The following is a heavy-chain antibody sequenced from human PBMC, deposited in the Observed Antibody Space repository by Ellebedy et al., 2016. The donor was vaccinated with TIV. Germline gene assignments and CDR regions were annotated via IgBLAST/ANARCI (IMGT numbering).Heavy chain of an antibody. D-gene: IGHD1-7*01. J-gene: IGHJ4*02. Sequence: GGSLRLSCAASGFTFSSYGMHWVRQAPGKGLEWVAVMSYDGSNKYYADSVKGRFTISRDNSKNTLYLQMNSLRAEDTAVYYCARGGTGTRGLGYWGQGTLVTVSS. CDR2: MSYDGSNK. CDR1: GFTFSSYG. V-gene: IGHV3-30*03. CDR3: ARGGTGTRGLGY.